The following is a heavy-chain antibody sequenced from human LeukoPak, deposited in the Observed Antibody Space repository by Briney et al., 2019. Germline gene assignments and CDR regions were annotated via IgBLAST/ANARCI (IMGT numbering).Heavy chain of an antibody. CDR3: ARVRDDPYYYYGMDV. Sequence: ASVRVSCKASGYTFTGYYMHWVRQAPGQGLEWMGWINPNSGGTNYAQKFQGRVTMTRDTSISTAYMELSRLRSDDTAVYYCARVRDDPYYYYGMDVWGQGTTVTVSS. J-gene: IGHJ6*02. V-gene: IGHV1-2*02. CDR2: INPNSGGT. CDR1: GYTFTGYY.